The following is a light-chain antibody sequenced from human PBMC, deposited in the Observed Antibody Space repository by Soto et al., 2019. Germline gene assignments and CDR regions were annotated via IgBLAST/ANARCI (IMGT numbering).Light chain of an antibody. CDR2: EVT. CDR1: SSDVGFYNR. CDR3: SLYTSSSTWV. V-gene: IGLV2-18*01. Sequence: QSVLTQPPSVSGSPGQSVTISCTGTSSDVGFYNRVSWYQQPPGTAPKLMIYEVTHWPSGVPDRFPGSKSGNTASLTISGLQAEDEADYYCSLYTSSSTWVFGGGTKLTVL. J-gene: IGLJ3*02.